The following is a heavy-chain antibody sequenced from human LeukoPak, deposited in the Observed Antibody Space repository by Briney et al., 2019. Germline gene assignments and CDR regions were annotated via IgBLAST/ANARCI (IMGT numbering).Heavy chain of an antibody. Sequence: GGSLRLSCAASGFTFSSYSMNWVRQAPGKGLEWVSYISSSSSTIYYADSVKGRFTISRDNAKNSLYLQMNSVRAEDTAVYYCARDSHYYYDSSGYYAEYGMDVWGQGTTVTVSS. D-gene: IGHD3-22*01. V-gene: IGHV3-48*04. J-gene: IGHJ6*02. CDR2: ISSSSSTI. CDR1: GFTFSSYS. CDR3: ARDSHYYYDSSGYYAEYGMDV.